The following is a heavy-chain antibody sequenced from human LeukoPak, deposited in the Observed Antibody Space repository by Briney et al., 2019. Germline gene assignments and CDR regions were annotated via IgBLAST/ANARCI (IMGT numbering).Heavy chain of an antibody. V-gene: IGHV4-34*01. J-gene: IGHJ5*02. Sequence: PSETLSLTCAVYGGSFSGYYWSWIRQPPGKGLEWIGEINHSGSTNYNPSLKSRVTISVDTSKNQFSLKLSSVTAADTAVCYCASAAVYSNYSWFDPWGQGTLVTVSS. D-gene: IGHD4-11*01. CDR2: INHSGST. CDR1: GGSFSGYY. CDR3: ASAAVYSNYSWFDP.